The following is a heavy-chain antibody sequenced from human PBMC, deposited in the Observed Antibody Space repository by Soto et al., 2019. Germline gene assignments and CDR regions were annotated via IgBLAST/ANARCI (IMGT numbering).Heavy chain of an antibody. V-gene: IGHV4-28*01. D-gene: IGHD6-6*01. CDR2: IFYRGNT. CDR1: GYSISSSHW. CDR3: ARSGWFSSSSSLGYGLDV. Sequence: SETLSLTCAVSGYSISSSHWWGWVRQPPGKGLEWIGYIFYRGNTYYNPSLKDRVTMSVDTSKNQFSLRLTSVTAVDTAVYYCARSGWFSSSSSLGYGLDVWGQGTTVT. J-gene: IGHJ6*02.